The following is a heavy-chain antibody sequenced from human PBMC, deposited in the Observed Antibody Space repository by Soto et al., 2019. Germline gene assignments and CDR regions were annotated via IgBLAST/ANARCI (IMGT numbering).Heavy chain of an antibody. D-gene: IGHD6-13*01. Sequence: QVQLVESRGGVVQPGRSLRLSCAASGFTFSSYGMHWVRQAPGKGLEWVAVIWYDGSNKYFADSVKGRFTISKDNSKNTLFLQMNSLRAEDTAVYYCARDIGDHTSRWTDAFDIWGQGTMVTVSS. CDR3: ARDIGDHTSRWTDAFDI. V-gene: IGHV3-33*01. CDR1: GFTFSSYG. CDR2: IWYDGSNK. J-gene: IGHJ3*02.